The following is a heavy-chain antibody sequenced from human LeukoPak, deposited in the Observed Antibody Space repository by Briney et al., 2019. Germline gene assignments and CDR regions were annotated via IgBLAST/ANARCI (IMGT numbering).Heavy chain of an antibody. V-gene: IGHV1-69*04. CDR2: IIPILGIA. Sequence: SVKVSCKASGGTFSSYAISWVRQAPGQGLEWMGRIIPILGIANYAQKFQGRVTITADKSTSTAYMELSSLRSEDTAVYYCARANNVRFGELLGWFDPWGQGTLVTVSS. CDR1: GGTFSSYA. D-gene: IGHD3-10*01. J-gene: IGHJ5*02. CDR3: ARANNVRFGELLGWFDP.